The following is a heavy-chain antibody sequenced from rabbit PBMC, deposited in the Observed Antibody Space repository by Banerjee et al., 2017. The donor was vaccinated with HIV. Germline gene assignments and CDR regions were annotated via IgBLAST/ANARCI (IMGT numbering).Heavy chain of an antibody. J-gene: IGHJ6*01. CDR1: GFSFSSNW. CDR3: ARDLTDVIGWNFGW. V-gene: IGHV1S45*01. Sequence: LEESGGGLVKPGGTPTLTCTVSGFSFSSNWICWVRQAPGKGLEWIACIDTSDGDTDYANWPKGRFTISKTSSTTVTLQMTSLTAADTATYFCARDLTDVIGWNFGWWGPGTLVTVS. D-gene: IGHD4-1*01. CDR2: IDTSDGDT.